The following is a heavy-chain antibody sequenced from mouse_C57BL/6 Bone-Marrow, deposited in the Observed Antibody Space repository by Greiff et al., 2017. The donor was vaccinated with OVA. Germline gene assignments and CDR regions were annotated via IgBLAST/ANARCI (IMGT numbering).Heavy chain of an antibody. CDR2: ISNLAYSI. CDR3: ARNWDYYAMDY. J-gene: IGHJ4*01. Sequence: EVKLMESGGGLVQPGGSLKLSCAASGFTFSDYGMAWVRQAPRKGPEWVAFISNLAYSIYYADTVTGRFTISRENAKNTLYLEMSSLRSEDTAMYYCARNWDYYAMDYWGQGTSVTVSS. V-gene: IGHV5-15*01. CDR1: GFTFSDYG. D-gene: IGHD4-1*01.